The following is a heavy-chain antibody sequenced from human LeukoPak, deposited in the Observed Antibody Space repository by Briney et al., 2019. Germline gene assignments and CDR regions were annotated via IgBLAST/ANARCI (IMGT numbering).Heavy chain of an antibody. J-gene: IGHJ4*02. Sequence: PSETLSLACAVSGGPFSGYFWSWIRQSSGKGLEWIGEIHNSGTTNYNPSLNSRVTISEDTSKNQFYLNLSSVTAADTAVYYCARRYYYNLGSFPFDFWGQGTLVTVSS. V-gene: IGHV4-34*01. CDR3: ARRYYYNLGSFPFDF. CDR2: IHNSGTT. CDR1: GGPFSGYF. D-gene: IGHD3-10*01.